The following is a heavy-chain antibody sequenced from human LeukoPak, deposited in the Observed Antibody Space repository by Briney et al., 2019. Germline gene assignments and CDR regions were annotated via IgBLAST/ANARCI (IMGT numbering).Heavy chain of an antibody. V-gene: IGHV3-30*18. CDR3: AKQRVRGDHYFVY. CDR2: VSYDGGIT. J-gene: IGHJ4*02. CDR1: GFTFSNYG. Sequence: GGSLRLSCAASGFTFSNYGMHWVRQAPGKGLEWVAVVSYDGGITYYADSVEGRFIISRDNSKNTLYLQLNSLRAEDTAVYYCAKQRVRGDHYFVYWGQGTLVTVPS. D-gene: IGHD3-10*01.